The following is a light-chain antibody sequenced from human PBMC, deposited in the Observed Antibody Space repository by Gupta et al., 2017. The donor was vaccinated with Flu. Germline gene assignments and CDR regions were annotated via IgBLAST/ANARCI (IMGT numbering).Light chain of an antibody. CDR3: VSSTTSNTLL. V-gene: IGLV2-14*01. CDR2: EVT. Sequence: QSALTQPASVSGSPGESITISCTGSRSDVGTSRYVSWYQHQPGEVPRLMIYEVTTRPSVVSNRFSGSKSGNTASLTISGLQAEDEAHYYCVSSTTSNTLLFGGGTKLAVL. J-gene: IGLJ2*01. CDR1: RSDVGTSRY.